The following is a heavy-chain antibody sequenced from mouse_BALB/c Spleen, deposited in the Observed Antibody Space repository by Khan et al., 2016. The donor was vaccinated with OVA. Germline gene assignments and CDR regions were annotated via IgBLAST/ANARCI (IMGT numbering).Heavy chain of an antibody. CDR3: ARELRLGGFAY. V-gene: IGHV2-6-7*01. J-gene: IGHJ3*01. CDR1: GFSLTGYG. CDR2: IRGDGST. D-gene: IGHD1-2*01. Sequence: QVQLKQSGPGLVAPSQSLSITCTVSGFSLTGYGVNWVRQPPGKGLEWLGMIRGDGSTDSYSALKSRLSINKDNSKSQVFLKINEQQTDDAAGYVSARELRLGGFAYWGQGTLVTVSA.